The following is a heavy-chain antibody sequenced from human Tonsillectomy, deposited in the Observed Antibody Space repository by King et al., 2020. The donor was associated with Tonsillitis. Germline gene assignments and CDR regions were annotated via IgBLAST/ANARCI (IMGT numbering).Heavy chain of an antibody. CDR2: ISYDASRQ. V-gene: IGHV3-33*05. D-gene: IGHD6-19*01. Sequence: QVESGGGVVQPGGSLRLSCASSGFAFNSYGMHWVRQAPGKGLEWVAVISYDASRQNYADSVKGRFTISRDNAKNTLYLQMNSVRVEDTAVYYCARERLYSSAWGIDYWGQGSLVTVSS. CDR3: ARERLYSSAWGIDY. CDR1: GFAFNSYG. J-gene: IGHJ4*02.